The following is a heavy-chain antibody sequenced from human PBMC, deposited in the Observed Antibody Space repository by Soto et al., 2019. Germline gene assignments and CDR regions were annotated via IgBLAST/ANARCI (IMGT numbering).Heavy chain of an antibody. D-gene: IGHD1-26*01. V-gene: IGHV1-69*01. CDR2: IIPLFGTS. CDR3: ARGGAGLPLDY. J-gene: IGHJ4*02. Sequence: QVQLVQSGAEVKRPGSSVKVSCKASGGTFSSYPISWVRQAPGHGLEWLGGIIPLFGTSNSAQKFQGRVTITADESTNTVHMELSSLISEDTAVYYCARGGAGLPLDYWGQGTLVTVSS. CDR1: GGTFSSYP.